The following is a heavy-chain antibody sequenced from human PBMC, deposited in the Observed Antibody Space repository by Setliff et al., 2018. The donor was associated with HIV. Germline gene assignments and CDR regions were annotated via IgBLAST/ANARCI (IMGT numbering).Heavy chain of an antibody. CDR2: VYHSGTT. V-gene: IGHV4-38-2*02. Sequence: ASETLSLTCNVSGYSISSGFFWGWIRQPPGKGLEWIGSVYHSGTTAYNPSLKRRLTVSMDTSTNNFSLKLESVTAADTAVYFCARRLWRVGGFDIWGQGTMVT. J-gene: IGHJ3*02. CDR1: GYSISSGFF. CDR3: ARRLWRVGGFDI. D-gene: IGHD3-10*01.